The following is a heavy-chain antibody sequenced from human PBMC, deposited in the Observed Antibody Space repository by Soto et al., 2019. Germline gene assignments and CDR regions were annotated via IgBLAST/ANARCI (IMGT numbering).Heavy chain of an antibody. CDR2: INGGNGNT. CDR1: GYTFTSYT. J-gene: IGHJ3*02. Sequence: QVQLVQSGAEEKKPGASVKVSCKASGYTFTSYTMHWVRQAPGQRLEWMGWINGGNGNTKYSQKFQGRVTITRDTSATTAYMELSSLRSEDTAVYYCARTYSGSYYVAPSAFDIWGQGAMVTVSS. V-gene: IGHV1-3*05. D-gene: IGHD1-26*01. CDR3: ARTYSGSYYVAPSAFDI.